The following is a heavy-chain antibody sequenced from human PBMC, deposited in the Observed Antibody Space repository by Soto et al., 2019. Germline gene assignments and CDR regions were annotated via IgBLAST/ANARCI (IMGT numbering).Heavy chain of an antibody. CDR2: IYSGGST. J-gene: IGHJ6*03. CDR3: ARDGGITGTMGYYYYYMDV. CDR1: GFTVSSNY. D-gene: IGHD1-7*01. V-gene: IGHV3-53*04. Sequence: EVQLVESGGGLVQPGGSLRLSCAASGFTVSSNYMSWVRQAPGKGLEWVSVIYSGGSTYYADSVKGRFTISRHNSKNTLYLQMNSLRAEDTAVYYCARDGGITGTMGYYYYYMDVWGKGTTVTVSS.